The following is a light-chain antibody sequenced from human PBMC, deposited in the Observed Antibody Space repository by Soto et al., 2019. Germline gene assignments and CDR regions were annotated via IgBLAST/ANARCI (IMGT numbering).Light chain of an antibody. V-gene: IGLV2-14*01. J-gene: IGLJ2*01. CDR3: ASYTSSSVV. Sequence: QSALTQPASVSGSPGQSITISCTGTSSDVGGYKYVSWYQQHPDKAPKLIIFEVSNRPSGISSRFSGSKSGNTASLTISGLQAEDEADYYCASYTSSSVVFGGGTKLTVL. CDR2: EVS. CDR1: SSDVGGYKY.